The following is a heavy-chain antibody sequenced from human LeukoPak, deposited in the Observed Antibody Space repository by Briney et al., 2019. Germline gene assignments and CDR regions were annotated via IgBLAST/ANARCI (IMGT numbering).Heavy chain of an antibody. CDR1: GFTFSSYA. V-gene: IGHV3-9*03. CDR2: ISWNSGSI. J-gene: IGHJ4*02. Sequence: QPGGSLRLSCAASGFTFSSYAMHWVRQAPGKGLEWVSGISWNSGSIGYADSVKGRFTISRDNAMNSLYLQMNSLRAEDMALYYCAKGMYTSSWYYFDYWGQGTLVTVSS. D-gene: IGHD6-13*01. CDR3: AKGMYTSSWYYFDY.